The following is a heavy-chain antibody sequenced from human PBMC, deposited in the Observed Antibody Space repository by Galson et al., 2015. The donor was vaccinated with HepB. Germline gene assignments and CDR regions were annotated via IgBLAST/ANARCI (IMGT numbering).Heavy chain of an antibody. CDR3: VRGRGAFSSN. V-gene: IGHV2-5*02. D-gene: IGHD2/OR15-2a*01. CDR2: IYWDDDK. J-gene: IGHJ4*02. Sequence: PALVKPTQTLTLTCTFSGFSLSTSDVAVGWIRQPPGKALEWLAFIYWDDDKHYSPSLKSRLTITKDTSKNQVVLTMTNMDPVDTATYYCVRGRGAFSSNWGQGTLVTVSS. CDR1: GFSLSTSDVA.